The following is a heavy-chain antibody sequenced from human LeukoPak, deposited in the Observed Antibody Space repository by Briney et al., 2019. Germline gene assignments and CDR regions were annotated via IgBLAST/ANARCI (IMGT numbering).Heavy chain of an antibody. CDR2: IIPIFGTA. V-gene: IGHV1-69*13. Sequence: SVKVSCKASGGTFSSYAISWVRQAPGQGLEWMGGIIPIFGTANYAQKFQGRVTITADESTSTDYMELSSLRSEDTAVYYCARDLAAAGRGFLDFWGQGTLVTVSS. J-gene: IGHJ4*02. CDR3: ARDLAAAGRGFLDF. CDR1: GGTFSSYA. D-gene: IGHD6-13*01.